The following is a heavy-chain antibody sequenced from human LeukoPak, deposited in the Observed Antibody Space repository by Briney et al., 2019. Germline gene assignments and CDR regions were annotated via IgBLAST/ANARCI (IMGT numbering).Heavy chain of an antibody. V-gene: IGHV3-20*04. D-gene: IGHD5-18*01. CDR1: GFTFDDYG. Sequence: PGGSLRLSCAASGFTFDDYGMSWVRQAPGKGLEWVSGINWNGGSTGYADSVKGRFTISRDNSRNTLYLQMNSLRAEDTAVYYCASLRYSYGYVLQITPPDYWGQGTLVTVSS. J-gene: IGHJ4*02. CDR2: INWNGGST. CDR3: ASLRYSYGYVLQITPPDY.